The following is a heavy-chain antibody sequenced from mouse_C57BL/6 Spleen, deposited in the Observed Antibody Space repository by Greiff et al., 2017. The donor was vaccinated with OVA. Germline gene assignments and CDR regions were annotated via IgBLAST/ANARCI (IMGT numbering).Heavy chain of an antibody. CDR1: GYTFTDYY. J-gene: IGHJ4*01. Sequence: EVRLQQSGPELVKPGASVKISCKASGYTFTDYYMNWVKQSHGKSLEWIGDINPNNGGTSYNQKFKGKATLTVDKSSSTAYMELRSLTSEDSAVYYCARGGYSNYLYAMDYWGQGTSVTVSS. CDR3: ARGGYSNYLYAMDY. D-gene: IGHD2-5*01. CDR2: INPNNGGT. V-gene: IGHV1-26*01.